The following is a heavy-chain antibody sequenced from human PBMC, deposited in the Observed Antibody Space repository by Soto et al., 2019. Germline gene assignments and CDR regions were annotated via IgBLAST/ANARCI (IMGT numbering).Heavy chain of an antibody. V-gene: IGHV3-7*01. D-gene: IGHD6-19*01. CDR3: ARRSHSSGWLDAFDI. CDR2: IKQDGSEK. Sequence: EVQLVESGGGLVQPGGSLRLSCAASGFTFSSYWMSWVRQAPGKGLEWVANIKQDGSEKYYVDSVKGRFTISRDNAKNSLYLQMNSLRAEDTAVYYCARRSHSSGWLDAFDIWGQGTMVTVSS. CDR1: GFTFSSYW. J-gene: IGHJ3*02.